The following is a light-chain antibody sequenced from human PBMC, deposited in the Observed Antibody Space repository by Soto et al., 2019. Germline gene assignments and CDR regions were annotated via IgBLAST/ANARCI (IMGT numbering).Light chain of an antibody. J-gene: IGLJ1*01. Sequence: QSVLPHPPSVSGSPGQSITISCPGTSSAVGGYNYVSWYQQHPGKAPKLMIYEVSNRPSGVSNRFSGSKSGNTASLTISGLQAEDEADYYCSSYTSSSTLYVFGTGTKVTVL. CDR2: EVS. CDR1: SSAVGGYNY. CDR3: SSYTSSSTLYV. V-gene: IGLV2-14*01.